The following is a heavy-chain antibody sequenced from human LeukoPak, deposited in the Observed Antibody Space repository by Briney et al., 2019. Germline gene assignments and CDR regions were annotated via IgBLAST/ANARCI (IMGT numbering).Heavy chain of an antibody. CDR1: GFSVTSNY. Sequence: PGGSLRLSCAASGFSVTSNYMSWVRQAPGKGLEWVSVLYGGVSTFYPDSVKGRFTISRDTSKNVVYLQMNTVRAEDTAVYFCAKGTDFWSGYPFDHWGQGVLVTVSS. J-gene: IGHJ4*02. V-gene: IGHV3-53*01. D-gene: IGHD3-3*01. CDR3: AKGTDFWSGYPFDH. CDR2: LYGGVST.